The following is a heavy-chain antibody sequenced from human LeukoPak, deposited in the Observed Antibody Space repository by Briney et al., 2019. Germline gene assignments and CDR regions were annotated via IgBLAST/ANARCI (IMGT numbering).Heavy chain of an antibody. D-gene: IGHD3-22*01. CDR1: GGSISSYY. Sequence: SSETLSLTCTVSGGSISSYYWSWIRQPPGKGLEWIGYIYYSGSTNYNPSLKSRVTISVDTSENQFSLKLSSVTAADTAVYYCARADYYDSSGYSLLHAFDIWGQGTMVTVSS. J-gene: IGHJ3*02. CDR2: IYYSGST. V-gene: IGHV4-59*08. CDR3: ARADYYDSSGYSLLHAFDI.